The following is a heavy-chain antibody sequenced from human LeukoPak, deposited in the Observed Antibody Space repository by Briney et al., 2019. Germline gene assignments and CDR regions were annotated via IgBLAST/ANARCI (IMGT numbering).Heavy chain of an antibody. D-gene: IGHD7-27*01. CDR1: GYTFTSYD. Sequence: ASVKVSCTASGYTFTSYDINWVRPATGQGPEWMGWMSPNSGNTGYAQKFQGRVTMTRSTSMSTAYMELSSLRSEDTAVYYCARGPPNWGYDYWGQGTLVTVSS. CDR3: ARGPPNWGYDY. CDR2: MSPNSGNT. J-gene: IGHJ4*02. V-gene: IGHV1-8*01.